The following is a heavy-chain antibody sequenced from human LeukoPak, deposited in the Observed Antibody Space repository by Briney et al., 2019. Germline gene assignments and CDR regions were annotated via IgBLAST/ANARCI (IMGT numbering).Heavy chain of an antibody. Sequence: GGSLRLSCAASGFTFSNYAMHWVRQAPGTGLELVAVIWFDGTNKYYGDSVRSRFTISRDNSKNRLYLQMNSLRAEDTAVYYCAKARGSGWHDPWYLDYWGQGTLVTVSS. CDR2: IWFDGTNK. D-gene: IGHD6-19*01. CDR1: GFTFSNYA. CDR3: AKARGSGWHDPWYLDY. J-gene: IGHJ4*02. V-gene: IGHV3-33*06.